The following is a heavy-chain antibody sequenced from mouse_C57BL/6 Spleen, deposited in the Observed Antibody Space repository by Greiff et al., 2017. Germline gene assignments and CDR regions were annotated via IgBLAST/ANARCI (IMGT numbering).Heavy chain of an antibody. CDR1: GYTFTSYW. V-gene: IGHV1-55*01. CDR3: AITTVVAPYAMDY. D-gene: IGHD1-1*01. J-gene: IGHJ4*01. Sequence: QDQLQQPGAELVKPGASVKMSCKASGYTFTSYWITWVKQRPGQGLEWIGDIYPGSGSTNYNEKFKSKATLTVDTSSSTAYMQLSSLTSEDSAVYYCAITTVVAPYAMDYWGQGTSVTVSS. CDR2: IYPGSGST.